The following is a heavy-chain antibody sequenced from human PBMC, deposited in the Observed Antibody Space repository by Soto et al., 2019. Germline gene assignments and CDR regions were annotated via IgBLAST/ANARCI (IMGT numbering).Heavy chain of an antibody. J-gene: IGHJ4*01. V-gene: IGHV3-21*01. CDR1: GFTFRRNN. D-gene: IGHD3-10*01. CDR2: ISSSGDYL. Sequence: GGSLRLSCAASGFTFRRNNMNWVRQAPGKGLEWVASISSSGDYLYYADSVKGRFIISRDNFQNSLFLQMNNLRADDTAVYYFVRGVDDGKRGAGPWFFFENWGQGTPVTGPS. CDR3: VRGVDDGKRGAGPWFFFEN.